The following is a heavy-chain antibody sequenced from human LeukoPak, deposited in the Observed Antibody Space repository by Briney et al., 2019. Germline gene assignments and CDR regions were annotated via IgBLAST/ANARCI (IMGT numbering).Heavy chain of an antibody. CDR3: ARGDIVVVPGDAFDI. CDR2: ISGDGRNI. J-gene: IGHJ3*02. CDR1: GFTFSSYW. D-gene: IGHD2-2*01. Sequence: GGSRRLSCVASGFTFSSYWMHWVRQDPRKGLVWVSRISGDGRNINYADSVRGRFTISRDNAKNSLYLQMNSLRAEDTALYHCARGDIVVVPGDAFDIWGQGTMVTVSS. V-gene: IGHV3-74*01.